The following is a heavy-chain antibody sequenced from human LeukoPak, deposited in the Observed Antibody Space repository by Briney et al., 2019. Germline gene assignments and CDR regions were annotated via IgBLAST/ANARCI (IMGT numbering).Heavy chain of an antibody. D-gene: IGHD1-20*01. CDR3: LRDLNWSLDQ. CDR2: ISYDGSNK. V-gene: IGHV3-30*03. J-gene: IGHJ4*02. CDR1: GFTFSSYG. Sequence: GRSLRLSCAASGFTFSSYGMHWVRQAPGKGLEWVAVISYDGSNKYYADSVKGRFTISRDNAKNTLYLQMNSLRAEDTAVYYCLRDLNWSLDQWGQGTLVTVPS.